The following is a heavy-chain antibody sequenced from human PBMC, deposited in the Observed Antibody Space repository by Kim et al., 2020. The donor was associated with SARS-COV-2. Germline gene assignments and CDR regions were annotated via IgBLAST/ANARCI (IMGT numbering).Heavy chain of an antibody. Sequence: GGSLRLSCAASGFTFSDYYMSWIRQAPGKGLEWVSYISSSSSYTNYADPVKGRFTITRVNATNSLYLQMNSLRAEDTAVYYCARDFRVVPGPGLYWGQGTLVTVSS. CDR2: ISSSSSYT. V-gene: IGHV3-11*06. CDR1: GFTFSDYY. J-gene: IGHJ4*02. CDR3: ARDFRVVPGPGLY. D-gene: IGHD2-8*01.